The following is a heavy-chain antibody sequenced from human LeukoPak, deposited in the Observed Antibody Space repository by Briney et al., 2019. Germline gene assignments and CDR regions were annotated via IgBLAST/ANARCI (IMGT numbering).Heavy chain of an antibody. D-gene: IGHD2/OR15-2a*01. J-gene: IGHJ4*02. Sequence: QPGGSPRLSFAASGXSFSRYCMHWVRQAPGKGLVWVSRIYGDGSTTHYADSVKGRFTISRDNAKNTLYLQMNSLRAEDTAVYYCATELSAGYWGQGTLVTVSS. V-gene: IGHV3-74*01. CDR3: ATELSAGY. CDR2: IYGDGSTT. CDR1: GXSFSRYC.